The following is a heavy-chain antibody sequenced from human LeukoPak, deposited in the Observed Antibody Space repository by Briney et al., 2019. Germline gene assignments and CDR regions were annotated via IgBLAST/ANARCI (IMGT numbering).Heavy chain of an antibody. Sequence: SQTLSLTCTVSGGSISSGGYYWSWIRQHPGKGLEWIGYIYYSGSTYYNPPRKSRVTISVDTSKNQFSLKLSSVTAADTAVYYCAREGSTGTTRWGQGTLVTVSS. D-gene: IGHD1-1*01. J-gene: IGHJ4*02. CDR3: AREGSTGTTR. CDR1: GGSISSGGYY. V-gene: IGHV4-31*03. CDR2: IYYSGST.